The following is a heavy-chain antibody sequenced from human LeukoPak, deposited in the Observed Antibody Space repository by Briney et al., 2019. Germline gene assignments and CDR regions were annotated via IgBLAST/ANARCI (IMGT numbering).Heavy chain of an antibody. CDR1: GFTFSTFA. Sequence: GGSLRLSCAASGFTFSTFAMHWVRQAPDKGLEWVAGIWFDGSNKYYADSVKGRFSISRDNSKNTLSLQMNSLRADDTAVYYCAKSEFDYYDSSGPPDSWGQGTLVNVSS. CDR2: IWFDGSNK. CDR3: AKSEFDYYDSSGPPDS. V-gene: IGHV3-33*06. J-gene: IGHJ5*01. D-gene: IGHD3-22*01.